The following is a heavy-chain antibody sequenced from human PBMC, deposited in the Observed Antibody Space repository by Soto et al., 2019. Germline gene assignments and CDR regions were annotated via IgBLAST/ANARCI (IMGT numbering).Heavy chain of an antibody. CDR2: INHSGST. D-gene: IGHD6-13*01. CDR1: GGSFGGYY. V-gene: IGHV4-34*01. Sequence: PSETLSLTCAVYGGSFGGYYWSWIRQPPGKGLEWIGEINHSGSTNYNPSLKSRVTISVDTSKNQFSLKLSSVTAADTAVFYCARGGSRQLVRAFWFDPWGQGTLVT. CDR3: ARGGSRQLVRAFWFDP. J-gene: IGHJ5*02.